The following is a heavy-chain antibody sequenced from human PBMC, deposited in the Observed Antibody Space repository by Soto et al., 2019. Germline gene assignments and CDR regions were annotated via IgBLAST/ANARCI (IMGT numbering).Heavy chain of an antibody. CDR3: AKTEPGRGSYQLLFDY. J-gene: IGHJ4*02. CDR1: GFTFSSYA. CDR2: ISGRGGST. V-gene: IGHV3-23*01. Sequence: PGGSLRLSCAASGFTFSSYAMSWVRQAPGKGLEWVSAISGRGGSTYYADSVKGRFTISRDNSKNTLYLQMNSLRAEDTAVYYCAKTEPGRGSYQLLFDYWGQGTLVTVSS. D-gene: IGHD2-2*01.